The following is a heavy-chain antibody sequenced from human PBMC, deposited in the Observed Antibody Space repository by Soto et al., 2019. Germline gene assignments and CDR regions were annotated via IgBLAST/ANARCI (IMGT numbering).Heavy chain of an antibody. D-gene: IGHD6-19*01. Sequence: QVQLVESGGGVVQPGRSLRLSCAASGFTFSSYGMHWVRQAPGKGLEWVAVIWYDGSNKYYADSVKGRFTISRDNSKNTRYLQMNSLRAEDTAVYYCARDRYRYRSGCHLRYWGQGTLVTVSS. J-gene: IGHJ4*02. CDR3: ARDRYRYRSGCHLRY. CDR1: GFTFSSYG. V-gene: IGHV3-33*01. CDR2: IWYDGSNK.